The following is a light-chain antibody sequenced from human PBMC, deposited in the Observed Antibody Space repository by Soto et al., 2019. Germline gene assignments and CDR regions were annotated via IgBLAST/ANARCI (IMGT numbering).Light chain of an antibody. CDR1: QSISSY. CDR2: AAS. CDR3: QQSSSTPPT. Sequence: DIQMTQSPSSLSASVGDRVTITCRASQSISSYLNWYQQKPGKAPKLLIYAASSLQSGVPSRFSGSGSGTDFTLTISSLQPEDFATYYCQQSSSTPPTFCQGTKLEIK. V-gene: IGKV1-39*01. J-gene: IGKJ2*01.